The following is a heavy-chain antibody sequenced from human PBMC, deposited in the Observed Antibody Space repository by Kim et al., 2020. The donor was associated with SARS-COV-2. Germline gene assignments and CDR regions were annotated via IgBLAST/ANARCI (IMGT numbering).Heavy chain of an antibody. CDR3: ARGKVGQLWLHATHNYGMDV. Sequence: SETLSLTCAVYGGSFSGYYWSWIRQPPGKGLEWIGEINHSGSTNYNPSLKSRVTISVDTSKNQFSLKLSSVTAADTAVYYCARGKVGQLWLHATHNYGMDVWGQGTTVTVSS. CDR2: INHSGST. V-gene: IGHV4-34*01. CDR1: GGSFSGYY. J-gene: IGHJ6*02. D-gene: IGHD5-18*01.